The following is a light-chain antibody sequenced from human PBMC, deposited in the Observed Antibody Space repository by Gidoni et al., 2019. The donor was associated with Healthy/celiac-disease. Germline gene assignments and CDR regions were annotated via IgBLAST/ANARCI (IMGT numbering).Light chain of an antibody. CDR2: VGTGGIVG. J-gene: IGLJ2*01. V-gene: IGLV9-49*01. Sequence: PVLTQPPSASASLGAAVTLTCTLSSGYSNYTVDWYQQGPGKGPRFVMRVGTGGIVGSKGDGIPARFSVLCSGLNRYLTIMNIQEEDDSDYYCVAYHGSGSNFVVVFGGGTKLTVL. CDR3: VAYHGSGSNFVVV. CDR1: SGYSNYT.